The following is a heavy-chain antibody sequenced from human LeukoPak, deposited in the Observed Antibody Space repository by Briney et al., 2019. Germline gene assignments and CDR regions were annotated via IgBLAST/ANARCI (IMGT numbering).Heavy chain of an antibody. J-gene: IGHJ4*02. CDR1: GFTFSSYS. V-gene: IGHV3-21*01. CDR3: ARSIVVVPAARDY. Sequence: GGSLRLSCAASGFTFSSYSMDWVRQAPGNGLEWVSSISSSSYIYYADSVKGRFTISRDNAKNSLYLQMNSLRAEDTAVYYCARSIVVVPAARDYWGQGTLVTVSS. D-gene: IGHD2-2*01. CDR2: ISSSSYI.